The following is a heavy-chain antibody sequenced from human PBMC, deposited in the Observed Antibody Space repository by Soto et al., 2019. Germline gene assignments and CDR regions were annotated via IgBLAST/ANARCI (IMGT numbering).Heavy chain of an antibody. CDR2: ISYDGSNK. Sequence: GGSLRLSCAASGFTFSSYGMHWVRQAPGKGLEWVAVISYDGSNKYYADSVKGRFTISRDNSKNTLYLQMNSLRAEDTAVYYCAKGMYDFGSYYYGMDVWGQGTTVTVSS. CDR3: AKGMYDFGSYYYGMDV. CDR1: GFTFSSYG. D-gene: IGHD3-3*01. V-gene: IGHV3-30*18. J-gene: IGHJ6*02.